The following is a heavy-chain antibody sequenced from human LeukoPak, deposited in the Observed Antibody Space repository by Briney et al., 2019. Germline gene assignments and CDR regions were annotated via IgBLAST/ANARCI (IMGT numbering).Heavy chain of an antibody. D-gene: IGHD1-26*01. CDR3: ARDAEEWELYFDY. J-gene: IGHJ4*02. Sequence: ASVKVSCKASGYTFTGYYMHWVRQAPGQGLEWMGWISPNSGGTNYAQKFQGRVTMTRDTSISTAYMELSRLRSDDTAVYYCARDAEEWELYFDYWGQGTLVTVSS. CDR2: ISPNSGGT. CDR1: GYTFTGYY. V-gene: IGHV1-2*02.